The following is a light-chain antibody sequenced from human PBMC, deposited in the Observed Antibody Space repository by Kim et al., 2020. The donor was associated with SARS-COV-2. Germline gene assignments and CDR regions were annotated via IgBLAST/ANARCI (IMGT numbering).Light chain of an antibody. V-gene: IGLV2-8*01. CDR1: GTDVGHYNY. Sequence: QLGTTSCTGTGTDVGHYNYVSCHQQHPGKAPQFIFYVVNKRPSVGPDRFSGSKSGNTASLTVSVRQDEDEDNYCCSSYAVSNNCVFGGGTKLTVL. CDR3: SSYAVSNNCV. J-gene: IGLJ3*02. CDR2: VVN.